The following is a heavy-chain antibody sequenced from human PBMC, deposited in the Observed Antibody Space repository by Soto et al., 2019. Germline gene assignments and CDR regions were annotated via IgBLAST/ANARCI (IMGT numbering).Heavy chain of an antibody. CDR2: ISYDGSNK. J-gene: IGHJ2*01. CDR3: AREGAIFGVVIIPNWYFDL. CDR1: GFTFSSYA. V-gene: IGHV3-30-3*01. D-gene: IGHD3-3*01. Sequence: QVQLVESGGGVVQPGRSLRLSCAASGFTFSSYAMHWVRQAPGKGLEWVAVISYDGSNKYYADSVKGRFTISRDNSKNTLYLQMNSLRAEDTAVYYCAREGAIFGVVIIPNWYFDLWGRGTLVTVSS.